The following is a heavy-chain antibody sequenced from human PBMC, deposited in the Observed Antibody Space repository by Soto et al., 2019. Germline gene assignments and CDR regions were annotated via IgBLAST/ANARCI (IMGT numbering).Heavy chain of an antibody. D-gene: IGHD3-22*01. Sequence: EVQLVESGGGLVKPGGSLRLSCAASGFTFSSYSMNWVRQAPGKGLEWVSSISSSSSYIYYADSVKGRFTISRDNAKNSLYLQMNSLRAEDTGVYYCARSPSPYYYDSSGYYGVWGQGTTVTVSS. CDR2: ISSSSSYI. J-gene: IGHJ6*02. V-gene: IGHV3-21*01. CDR1: GFTFSSYS. CDR3: ARSPSPYYYDSSGYYGV.